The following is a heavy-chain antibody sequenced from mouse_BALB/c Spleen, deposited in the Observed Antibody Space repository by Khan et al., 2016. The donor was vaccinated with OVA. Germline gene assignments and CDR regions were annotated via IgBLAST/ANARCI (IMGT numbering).Heavy chain of an antibody. CDR3: TSINRSDFDY. CDR2: INPHIGET. V-gene: IGHV1-20*02. Sequence: VQLQQPGPELVRPGASVKISCKASGYSFTGYFMNWVMQSHGKNLEWIGRINPHIGETYYNQRFKDKATLTVDESSSTAHMELRSLASEDSAVYYFTSINRSDFDYWGQGTTLTVSS. J-gene: IGHJ2*01. D-gene: IGHD6-1*01. CDR1: GYSFTGYF.